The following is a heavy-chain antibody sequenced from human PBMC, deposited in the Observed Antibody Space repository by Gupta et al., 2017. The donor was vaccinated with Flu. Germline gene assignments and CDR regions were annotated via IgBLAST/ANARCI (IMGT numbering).Heavy chain of an antibody. V-gene: IGHV3-7*01. CDR3: AKNDTHLTIFWYDALDI. Sequence: TFSNYWMTWVRQAPGKGLEWVANIKDDGSEKHYVDSVEGRFTISRDNAKNSLYLQMKSLRDGDTAVYDCAKNDTHLTIFWYDALDIWGQGTVVTVSS. D-gene: IGHD1-1*01. CDR1: TFSNYW. CDR2: IKDDGSEK. J-gene: IGHJ3*02.